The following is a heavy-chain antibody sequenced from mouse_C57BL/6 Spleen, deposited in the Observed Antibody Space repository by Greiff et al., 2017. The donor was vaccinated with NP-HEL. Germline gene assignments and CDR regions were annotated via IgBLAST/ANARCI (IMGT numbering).Heavy chain of an antibody. V-gene: IGHV4-1*01. CDR1: GIDFSRYW. Sequence: EVKLQQSGGGLVQPGGSLKLSCAASGIDFSRYWMSWVRRAPGKGLEWIGEINPDSSTINYAPSLKDKFIISRDNAKNTLYLQMSKVRSEDTALYYCANYYGSSLYPYWYFDVWGTGTTVTVSS. CDR2: INPDSSTI. D-gene: IGHD1-1*01. CDR3: ANYYGSSLYPYWYFDV. J-gene: IGHJ1*03.